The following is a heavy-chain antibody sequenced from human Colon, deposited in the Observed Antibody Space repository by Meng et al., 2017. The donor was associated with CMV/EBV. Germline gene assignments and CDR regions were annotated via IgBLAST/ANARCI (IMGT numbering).Heavy chain of an antibody. CDR2: IWDDGSNY. D-gene: IGHD1/OR15-1a*01. V-gene: IGHV3-30*02. Sequence: GESLKISCAASGFTFSTYGMHWLRQAPGKGLESVAFIWDDGSNYHYGDMAEGRFIVSRDNSKNKVFLQMNSLRVEDTAVYYCVAHEGGTRTGVRLVWGQGTLVTVSS. CDR1: GFTFSTYG. CDR3: VAHEGGTRTGVRLV. J-gene: IGHJ4*02.